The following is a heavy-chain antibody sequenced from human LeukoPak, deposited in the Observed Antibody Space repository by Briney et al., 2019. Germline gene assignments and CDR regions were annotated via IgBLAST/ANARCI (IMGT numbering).Heavy chain of an antibody. J-gene: IGHJ4*02. CDR2: IKQDGSEK. D-gene: IGHD3-10*01. V-gene: IGHV3-7*01. Sequence: GGSLRLSCAASGFTFSSYWMSWVRQAPGKGLEWVANIKQDGSEKYYVDSVKGRFTIPRDNAKNSLYLQMNSLRAEDTAVYYCARERHYYGSGSYSLGWGQGTLVTVSS. CDR1: GFTFSSYW. CDR3: ARERHYYGSGSYSLG.